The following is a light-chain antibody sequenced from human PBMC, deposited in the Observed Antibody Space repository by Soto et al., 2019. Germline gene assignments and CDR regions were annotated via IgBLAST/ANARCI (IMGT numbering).Light chain of an antibody. CDR3: QVWDSSSDHRL. CDR1: NIGGKS. CDR2: YNN. J-gene: IGLJ3*02. V-gene: IGLV3-21*04. Sequence: SYELTQPPSVSVAPGKTARITCGGNNIGGKSVHWYQQKPGQAPVLVIYYNNDRPSGIPERFSGSNSGNTATLTISRVEAGDEADYYCQVWDSSSDHRLFGGGTKVTVL.